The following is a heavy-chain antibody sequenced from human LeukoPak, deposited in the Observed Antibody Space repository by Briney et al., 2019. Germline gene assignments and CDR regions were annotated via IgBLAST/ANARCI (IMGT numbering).Heavy chain of an antibody. J-gene: IGHJ4*02. CDR2: IYYSGST. D-gene: IGHD5-18*01. Sequence: SETLSLTCTVSGGSINNYYWSWIRQPPGKGLEWIGCIYYSGSTNYNPSLKSRVTISVDTSKNQFSLKLSFVTAADTAVYYCAREDHTAMVDSWGQGTLVTVSS. CDR1: GGSINNYY. V-gene: IGHV4-59*01. CDR3: AREDHTAMVDS.